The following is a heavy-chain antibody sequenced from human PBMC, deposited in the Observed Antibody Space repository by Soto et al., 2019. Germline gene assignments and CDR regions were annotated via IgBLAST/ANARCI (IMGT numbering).Heavy chain of an antibody. J-gene: IGHJ5*02. CDR2: MNPGSGDT. CDR1: GYSFTNNN. V-gene: IGHV1-8*01. CDR3: ARMETFGSLNWFDP. D-gene: IGHD3-16*01. Sequence: ASVKVSCKASGYSFTNNNVSWVRQATGQGLEWMGWMNPGSGDTGYAQKFQGRVTMTRDISIATAYMELSSLRSDDTAIYYCARMETFGSLNWFDPWGQGTLVTVSS.